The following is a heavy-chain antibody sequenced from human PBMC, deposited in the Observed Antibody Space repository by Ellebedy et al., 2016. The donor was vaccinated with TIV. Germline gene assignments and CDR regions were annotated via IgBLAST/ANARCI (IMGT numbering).Heavy chain of an antibody. J-gene: IGHJ3*02. CDR3: ARQLWAVAGTGPFDI. V-gene: IGHV1-2*02. D-gene: IGHD6-19*01. Sequence: ASVKVSXXASGYTFTDYHIHWVRQAPGQGLEWMGWINPSSGGTLSAQKFQGRVTMTRDTSISTAYMALSRLKSDDTAVYYCARQLWAVAGTGPFDIWGQGTLVTVSS. CDR1: GYTFTDYH. CDR2: INPSSGGT.